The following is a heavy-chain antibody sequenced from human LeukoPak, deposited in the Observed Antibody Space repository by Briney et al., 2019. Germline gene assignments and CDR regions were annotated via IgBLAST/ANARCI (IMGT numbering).Heavy chain of an antibody. CDR1: GYTFTSYG. CDR3: ARSGGSFPRYFDL. V-gene: IGHV1-2*02. Sequence: PRASVKVSCKASGYTFTSYGISWVRQAPGQGLEWMGWIDPNSGGTNYAQKFQGRVTMTRDTSISTAYMELSRLRSDDTAVYYCARSGGSFPRYFDLWGRGTLVTVSS. CDR2: IDPNSGGT. J-gene: IGHJ2*01. D-gene: IGHD2-15*01.